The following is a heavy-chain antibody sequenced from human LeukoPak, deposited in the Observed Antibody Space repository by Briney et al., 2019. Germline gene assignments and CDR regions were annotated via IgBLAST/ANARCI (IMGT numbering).Heavy chain of an antibody. D-gene: IGHD3-10*01. V-gene: IGHV3-30*18. CDR1: GFTFSSYA. CDR2: ISYDGSNK. CDR3: AKDREALLWFGEISYYFDY. J-gene: IGHJ4*02. Sequence: PGGSLRLSCAASGFTFSSYAMSWVRQAPGKGLEWVAVISYDGSNKYYADSVKGRFTIPRDNSKNTLYLQMNSLRAEDTAVYYCAKDREALLWFGEISYYFDYWGQGTLVTVSS.